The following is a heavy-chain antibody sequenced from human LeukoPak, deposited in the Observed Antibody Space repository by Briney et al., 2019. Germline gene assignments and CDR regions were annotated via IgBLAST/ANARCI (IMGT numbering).Heavy chain of an antibody. D-gene: IGHD3-3*01. V-gene: IGHV4-34*01. CDR3: ARGPLLSGRIRLLRFDL. CDR1: GESFSGYY. CDR2: IKHSGST. J-gene: IGHJ5*02. Sequence: SETLSLTCAVYGESFSGYYWSWIRQPPGKGLEWIGEIKHSGSTNYNPSLERRVTISVDMSKNEFSLKVSSVTAADRAVYYCARGPLLSGRIRLLRFDLWGQGTLVTVSS.